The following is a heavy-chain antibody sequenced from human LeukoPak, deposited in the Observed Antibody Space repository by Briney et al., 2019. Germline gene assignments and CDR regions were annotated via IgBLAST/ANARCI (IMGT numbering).Heavy chain of an antibody. CDR3: TRDRGTYNGFEP. V-gene: IGHV3-73*01. Sequence: PGGSLRPSCVAPGFPFSGSAVHWVRQSSGKGLEGGVHIDKKDNLYATAYAESVKGRFTISSDDSKETAFLHMNSLNTEDTALYSCTRDRGTYNGFEPWGEGSLVTVS. CDR2: IDKKDNLYAT. CDR1: GFPFSGSA. D-gene: IGHD2-15*01. J-gene: IGHJ5*02.